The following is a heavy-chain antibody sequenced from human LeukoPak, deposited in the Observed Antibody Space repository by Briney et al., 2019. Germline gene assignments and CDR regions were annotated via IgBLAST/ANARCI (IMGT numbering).Heavy chain of an antibody. CDR1: GGSISSYY. Sequence: SETLSLTCTVSGGSISSYYWSWIRQPAGKGLEWIGRIYTSGSTNHNPSLKSRVTMSVDTSKNQFSLKLSSVTAADTAVYYCARDGVVVVPAAMVDYYYYYMDVWGKGTTVTVSS. CDR2: IYTSGST. V-gene: IGHV4-4*07. J-gene: IGHJ6*03. CDR3: ARDGVVVVPAAMVDYYYYYMDV. D-gene: IGHD2-2*01.